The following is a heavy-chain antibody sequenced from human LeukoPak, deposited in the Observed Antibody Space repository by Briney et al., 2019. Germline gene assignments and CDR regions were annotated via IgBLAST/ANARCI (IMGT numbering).Heavy chain of an antibody. D-gene: IGHD1-7*01. J-gene: IGHJ6*03. CDR2: IYSGVGP. V-gene: IGHV3-53*05. CDR1: GFTVSSNS. Sequence: GGSLRLSCTVSGFTVSSNSMSWVRQAPGKGLEWVSFIYSGVGPHYSDSVEGRFTISRDNSKNTLFLQMNSLRAEDTAVYYCAKASLELDEEYYYYYYMDVWGKGTTVTVSS. CDR3: AKASLELDEEYYYYYYMDV.